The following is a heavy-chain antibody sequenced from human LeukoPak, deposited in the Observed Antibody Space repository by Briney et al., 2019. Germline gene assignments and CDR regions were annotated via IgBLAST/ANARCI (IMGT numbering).Heavy chain of an antibody. CDR3: ARQSGSYGGILDN. D-gene: IGHD1-26*01. Sequence: SETLSLTCSVSGGSITYSHYYWGWVRQPPGKGLEWIGGIYYSGSTYYNPSLKSRVTISVDTSRDEFSLRLSSVTAADTALYFCARQSGSYGGILDNWGQGILGTVSS. CDR1: GGSITYSHYY. J-gene: IGHJ4*02. CDR2: IYYSGST. V-gene: IGHV4-39*01.